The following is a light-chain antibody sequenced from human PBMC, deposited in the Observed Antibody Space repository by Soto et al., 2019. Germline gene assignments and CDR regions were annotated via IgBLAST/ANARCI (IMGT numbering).Light chain of an antibody. CDR2: DVS. V-gene: IGLV2-8*01. Sequence: QSVLTQPPSASGSPGQSVTISCTGTSSDVGAFDYVSWYQQHPGKAPKVMIYDVSKRPSGVPDHFSGSKSGNTASLTVSGLQAEDEADYFCCAYAGSYTRYVFGSGTKVTVL. CDR1: SSDVGAFDY. J-gene: IGLJ1*01. CDR3: CAYAGSYTRYV.